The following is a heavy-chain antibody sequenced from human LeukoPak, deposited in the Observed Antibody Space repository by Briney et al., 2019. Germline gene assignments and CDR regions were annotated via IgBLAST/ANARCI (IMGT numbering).Heavy chain of an antibody. V-gene: IGHV3-21*01. CDR1: GFTFSSYS. CDR2: ISSSGSYI. Sequence: PGGSLRLSCAASGFTFSSYSMNWVRQAPGKGLEWVSSISSSGSYIYYADSVKGRFTISRDNAKNSLYLQMNSLRAEDAAVYYCARDTVTTGAYWGQGTLVTVSS. J-gene: IGHJ4*02. D-gene: IGHD4-17*01. CDR3: ARDTVTTGAY.